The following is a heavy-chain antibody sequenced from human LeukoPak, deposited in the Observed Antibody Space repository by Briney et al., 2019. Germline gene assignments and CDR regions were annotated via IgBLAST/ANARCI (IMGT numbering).Heavy chain of an antibody. CDR3: ARDLAAATDYYYYMDV. V-gene: IGHV6-1*01. CDR2: TYYRSKWYN. CDR1: GDSVSSNSAA. J-gene: IGHJ6*03. D-gene: IGHD6-25*01. Sequence: SQTLSLTCAISGDSVSSNSAACNWIRQSPSRGLEWLGRTYYRSKWYNDYAVSVKSRITINPDTSKNQFSLQLNSVTPEDTAVYYCARDLAAATDYYYYMDVWGKGTTVTVSS.